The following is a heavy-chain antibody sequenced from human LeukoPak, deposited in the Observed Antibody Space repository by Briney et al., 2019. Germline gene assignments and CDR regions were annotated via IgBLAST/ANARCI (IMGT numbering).Heavy chain of an antibody. CDR2: ISSSGSTI. Sequence: SGGSLRLSCAASGFTFSSYEMNWVRQAPGKGLEWVSYISSSGSTIYYADSVKGRFTISRDNSKNTLSLQMNSLRAEDTAVYYCAKVNEITMIVIDAFDIWGQGTMVTVSS. V-gene: IGHV3-48*03. CDR1: GFTFSSYE. CDR3: AKVNEITMIVIDAFDI. D-gene: IGHD3-22*01. J-gene: IGHJ3*02.